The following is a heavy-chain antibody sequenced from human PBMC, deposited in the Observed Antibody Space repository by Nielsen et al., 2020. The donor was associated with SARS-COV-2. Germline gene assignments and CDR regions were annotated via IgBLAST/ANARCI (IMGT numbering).Heavy chain of an antibody. D-gene: IGHD6-13*01. V-gene: IGHV1-2*06. CDR1: GYTFTGYY. Sequence: ASVKVSCKASGYTFTGYYMHWVRQAPGQGLEWMGRINPNRGGTNYAQKFQGRVTMTRDTSISTAYMELSRLRSDDTAVYYCARGMAYSSSWYGIEAFDIWGQGTMVTVSS. J-gene: IGHJ3*02. CDR3: ARGMAYSSSWYGIEAFDI. CDR2: INPNRGGT.